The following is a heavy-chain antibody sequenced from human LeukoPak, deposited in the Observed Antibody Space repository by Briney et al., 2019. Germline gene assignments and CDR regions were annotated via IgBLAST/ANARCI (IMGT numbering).Heavy chain of an antibody. CDR2: IYYSGST. J-gene: IGHJ4*02. CDR1: GGSISSGDYY. CDR3: ARRYYDFWSGYYDY. V-gene: IGHV4-30-4*01. D-gene: IGHD3-3*01. Sequence: SETLSLTCTVSGGSISSGDYYWSWIRQPPGKGLEWIGHIYYSGSTYYNPSLKSRVTISVDTSKNQFSLKLSSVTAADTAVYYCARRYYDFWSGYYDYWGQGTLVTVSS.